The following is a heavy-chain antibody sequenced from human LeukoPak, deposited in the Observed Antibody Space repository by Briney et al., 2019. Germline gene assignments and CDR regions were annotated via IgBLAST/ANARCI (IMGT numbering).Heavy chain of an antibody. V-gene: IGHV3-23*01. J-gene: IGHJ1*01. Sequence: GGSLRLSCAASGFSFNNYAMSWVRQAPGKGLEWVSAISGGGDATKYADSAKGRFTISRDNSKNTLSLQMNSLRAEDTAVYYCAREGSYYDSSGYPGYFQHWGQGTLVTVSS. CDR1: GFSFNNYA. CDR2: ISGGGDAT. D-gene: IGHD3-22*01. CDR3: AREGSYYDSSGYPGYFQH.